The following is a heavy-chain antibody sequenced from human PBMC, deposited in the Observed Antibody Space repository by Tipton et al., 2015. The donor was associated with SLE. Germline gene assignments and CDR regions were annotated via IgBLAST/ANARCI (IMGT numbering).Heavy chain of an antibody. J-gene: IGHJ4*02. D-gene: IGHD6-13*01. Sequence: LRLSCTVSGGYISSSSYYWGWIRQPPGKGLEWIGRIYYSGSPYYNPSLKSRVTISVDTSKNQFSLKLSSVTAADTAVYYCARREIAAAVYFDYWGQGTLVTVSS. CDR2: IYYSGSP. CDR3: ARREIAAAVYFDY. V-gene: IGHV4-39*01. CDR1: GGYISSSSYY.